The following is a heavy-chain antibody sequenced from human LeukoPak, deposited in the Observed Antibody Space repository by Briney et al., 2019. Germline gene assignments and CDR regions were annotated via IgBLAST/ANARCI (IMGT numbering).Heavy chain of an antibody. V-gene: IGHV4-39*07. Sequence: SETLSLTCTVSGGSISSSSYYWGWIRQPPGKGLEWIGRIYYSGSTYYNPSLKSRVTISVDTSKNQFSLKLSSVTAADTAVYYCARERRIRLASITIFGVVINNWFDPWGQGTLVTVSS. J-gene: IGHJ5*02. CDR1: GGSISSSSYY. D-gene: IGHD3-3*01. CDR3: ARERRIRLASITIFGVVINNWFDP. CDR2: IYYSGST.